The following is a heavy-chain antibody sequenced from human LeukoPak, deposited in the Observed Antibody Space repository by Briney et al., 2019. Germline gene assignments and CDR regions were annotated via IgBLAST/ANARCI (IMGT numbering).Heavy chain of an antibody. CDR3: ARGRRIAAAGTGFDY. CDR1: GFTFSSYG. V-gene: IGHV3-33*01. J-gene: IGHJ4*02. Sequence: GGSLRLSCAASGFTFSSYGMHWVRQAPGKGLEWVAVTWYDGSNKYYADSVKGRFTISRDNSKNTLYLQMNSLRAEDTAVYYCARGRRIAAAGTGFDYWGQGTLVTVSS. CDR2: TWYDGSNK. D-gene: IGHD6-13*01.